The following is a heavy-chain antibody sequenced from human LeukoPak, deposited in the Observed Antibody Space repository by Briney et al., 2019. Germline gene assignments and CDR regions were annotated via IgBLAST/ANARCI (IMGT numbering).Heavy chain of an antibody. CDR2: VSSDGNTQ. D-gene: IGHD1-14*01. Sequence: GGSLRLPCAASGFTFSAFGMHWVRQAPGQGLEWLAVVSSDGNTQYYAESLRGRLTISRDNSKNTVYLQLNSLRPEDTAVYYCARHSYRNNYYYGMDVWGQGTTVTVSS. CDR3: ARHSYRNNYYYGMDV. J-gene: IGHJ6*02. V-gene: IGHV3-30*03. CDR1: GFTFSAFG.